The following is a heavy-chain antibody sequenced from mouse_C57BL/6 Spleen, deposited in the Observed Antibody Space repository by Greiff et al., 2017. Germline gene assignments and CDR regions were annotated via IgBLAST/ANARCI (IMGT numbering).Heavy chain of an antibody. V-gene: IGHV1-82*01. J-gene: IGHJ2*01. CDR1: GYAFSSSW. CDR3: ARSGEGPYFDY. CDR2: IYPGDGDT. Sequence: QVQLQQSGPELVKPAASVKISCKASGYAFSSSWMNWVKQRPGKGLEWIGRIYPGDGDTNYNGKFKGKATLTADKSSSTAYMQLSSLASEDSAVYCCARSGEGPYFDYWGQGATHTVSS. D-gene: IGHD2-13*01.